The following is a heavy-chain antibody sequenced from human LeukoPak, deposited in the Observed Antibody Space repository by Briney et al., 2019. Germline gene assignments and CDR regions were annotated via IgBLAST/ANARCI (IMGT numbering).Heavy chain of an antibody. CDR2: IYYTGNT. D-gene: IGHD6-6*01. CDR3: ARGYSSSSFTFDY. J-gene: IGHJ4*02. CDR1: GGSFSGYY. Sequence: SPSETLSLTCAVYGGSFSGYYWSWIRQPPGKGLEWIGSIYYTGNTYYNASLKSRVTISIDTSKNQISLRLTSVTATDTAMYYCARGYSSSSFTFDYWGQGTLVTVSS. V-gene: IGHV4-34*01.